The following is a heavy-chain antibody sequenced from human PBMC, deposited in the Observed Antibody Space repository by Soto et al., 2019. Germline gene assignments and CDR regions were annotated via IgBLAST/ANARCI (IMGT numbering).Heavy chain of an antibody. D-gene: IGHD6-6*01. CDR1: GGSFSGYY. Sequence: QVQLQQWGAGLLKPSETLSLTCAVYGGSFSGYYWSWIRQPPGKGLEWIGEINHSGSTSYNPSLKSRVTISVDTSKNQFSLKLSSVTAADTAVYYCASHSSSTGFDYWGQGTLVTVSS. CDR2: INHSGST. CDR3: ASHSSSTGFDY. J-gene: IGHJ4*02. V-gene: IGHV4-34*01.